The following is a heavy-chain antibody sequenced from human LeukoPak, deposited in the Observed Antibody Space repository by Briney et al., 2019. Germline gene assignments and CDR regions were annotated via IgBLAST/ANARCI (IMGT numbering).Heavy chain of an antibody. J-gene: IGHJ4*02. CDR1: GYSFTSHY. Sequence: ASVKVSCKASGYSFTSHYMHWVRQAPGQGLEWLGLINPSGSSTLYAQKFQGRVTMTRDTSISTAYMELSRLRSDDTAVYYCARVFDSSGYYGYWGQGTLVTVSS. D-gene: IGHD3-22*01. CDR3: ARVFDSSGYYGY. CDR2: INPSGSST. V-gene: IGHV1-46*01.